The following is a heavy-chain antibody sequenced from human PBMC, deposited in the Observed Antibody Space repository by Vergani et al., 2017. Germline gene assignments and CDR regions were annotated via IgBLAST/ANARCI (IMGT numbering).Heavy chain of an antibody. J-gene: IGHJ4*02. CDR1: GFTFSNSD. CDR2: VSWNGSRT. CDR3: ARLSYDTTPYLQGGYDC. V-gene: IGHV3-35*01. D-gene: IGHD3-22*01. Sequence: EVQLVESGGGLVQPGGSLRLSCAASGFTFSNSDMNWVHQAPGKGLEWVSGVSWNGSRTHYADSVKGRFIISRDNSRNTLYLQTNSLRAEDTAVYYCARLSYDTTPYLQGGYDCWGQGTLVSVSS.